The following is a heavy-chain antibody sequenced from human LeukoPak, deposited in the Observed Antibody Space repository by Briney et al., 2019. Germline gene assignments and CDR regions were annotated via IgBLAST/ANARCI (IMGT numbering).Heavy chain of an antibody. CDR2: IWYDGSNK. V-gene: IGHV3-33*01. D-gene: IGHD2-15*01. CDR1: GFTFSSYG. Sequence: GGPLRLSCAASGFTFSSYGMHWVRQAPGKGLEWVAVIWYDGSNKYYADSVKGRFTISRDNSKNTLYLQMNSLRAEDTAVYYCARRYCSGGSCYSSRGDWFDLWGQGTLVTVSS. J-gene: IGHJ5*02. CDR3: ARRYCSGGSCYSSRGDWFDL.